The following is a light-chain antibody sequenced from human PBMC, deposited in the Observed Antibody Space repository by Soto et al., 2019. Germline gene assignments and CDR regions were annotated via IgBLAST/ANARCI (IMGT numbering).Light chain of an antibody. J-gene: IGKJ5*01. CDR1: QGVSSSY. CDR2: GAS. Sequence: IVFTHSPATLSVSPGERATLSCRASQGVSSSYLAWYQQKPGQAPRLLIYGASSRATGIPARFSGSGSGTDFTLTISSLEPEDFAVYYCQQRSNWPITFGQGTRLEIK. CDR3: QQRSNWPIT. V-gene: IGKV3D-20*02.